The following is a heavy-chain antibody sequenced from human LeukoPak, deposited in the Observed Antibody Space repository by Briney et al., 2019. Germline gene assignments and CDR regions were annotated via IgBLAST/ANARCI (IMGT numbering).Heavy chain of an antibody. CDR3: ARTRSRILGY. J-gene: IGHJ4*02. CDR1: GGSISSGGYY. V-gene: IGHV4-31*03. D-gene: IGHD2-15*01. CDR2: IYYSGST. Sequence: SETLSLTCTVSGGSISSGGYYWSWIRQHPGKGLEWIGYIYYSGSTYYNPSLKSRVTISVDTSKNQISLKLSSVTAADTAVYYCARTRSRILGYWGQGTLVTVSS.